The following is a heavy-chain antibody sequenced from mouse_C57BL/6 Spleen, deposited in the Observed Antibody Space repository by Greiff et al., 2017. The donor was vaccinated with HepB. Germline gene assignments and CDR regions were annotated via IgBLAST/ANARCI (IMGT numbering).Heavy chain of an antibody. D-gene: IGHD1-1*01. CDR2: ISSGGDYI. CDR3: TRDIYYYGNFDY. V-gene: IGHV5-9-1*02. CDR1: GFTFSSYA. J-gene: IGHJ2*01. Sequence: EVMLVESGEGLVKPGGSLKLSCAASGFTFSSYAMSWVRQTPEKRLEWVAYISSGGDYIYYADTVKGRFTLSRDNARNTLYLQMSSLKSEDTAMYYCTRDIYYYGNFDYRGQGTPLTVSS.